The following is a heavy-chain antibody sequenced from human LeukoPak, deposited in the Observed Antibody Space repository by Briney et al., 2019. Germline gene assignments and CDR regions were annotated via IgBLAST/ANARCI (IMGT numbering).Heavy chain of an antibody. CDR2: ISGSGGST. Sequence: GGSLRLSCAASGFTFSSYAMSWVRQAPGKGLEWGSAISGSGGSTYYADSVKGRFTISRDNSKNTLYLQMNSLRAEDTAVYYCAKRGTIAWRGWFDLWGQGTLVTVSS. V-gene: IGHV3-23*01. CDR1: GFTFSSYA. D-gene: IGHD1-1*01. J-gene: IGHJ5*02. CDR3: AKRGTIAWRGWFDL.